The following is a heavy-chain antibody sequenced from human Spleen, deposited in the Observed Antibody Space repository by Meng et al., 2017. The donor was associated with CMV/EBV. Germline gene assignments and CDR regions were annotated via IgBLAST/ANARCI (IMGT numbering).Heavy chain of an antibody. Sequence: SLKISCEASGFIFNTYNMNWVRQAPGKGLEWVAVISNDGSNKYYADSVKGRFTISRDNSKNTLYLQMNSLRADDTAVYYCARGPKGIAMIVVVTADYWGQGTLVTVSS. CDR2: ISNDGSNK. V-gene: IGHV3-30*19. D-gene: IGHD3-22*01. CDR1: GFIFNTYN. CDR3: ARGPKGIAMIVVVTADY. J-gene: IGHJ4*02.